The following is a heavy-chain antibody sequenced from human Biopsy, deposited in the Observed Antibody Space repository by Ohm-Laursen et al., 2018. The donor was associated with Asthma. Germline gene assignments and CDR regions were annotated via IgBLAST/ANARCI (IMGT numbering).Heavy chain of an antibody. Sequence: SLRLSCAASGFTFGDYWMSWVRQVPGKGLEWVAIIKHNGTEKNHVDPLKGRFTISRDNAKNSLYLQMNSLRAEDTAVYYCARTFHFWSPYHAEHYQLWGQGTLVTVPS. J-gene: IGHJ1*01. V-gene: IGHV3-7*01. CDR2: IKHNGTEK. CDR1: GFTFGDYW. CDR3: ARTFHFWSPYHAEHYQL. D-gene: IGHD3-3*02.